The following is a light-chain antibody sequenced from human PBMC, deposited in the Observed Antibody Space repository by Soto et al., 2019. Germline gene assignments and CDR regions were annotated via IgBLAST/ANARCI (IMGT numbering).Light chain of an antibody. CDR2: DAS. CDR3: RQYSTYPWT. J-gene: IGKJ1*01. CDR1: QSISSW. V-gene: IGKV1-5*01. Sequence: DIQMTQSPSTLSASVGDRVTITCRASQSISSWLAWYQQKPGKAPKVLIFDASSLESGVPSRFSGSGSATEFTLTISSLQPDDFATYYCRQYSTYPWTFGQGTKVDI.